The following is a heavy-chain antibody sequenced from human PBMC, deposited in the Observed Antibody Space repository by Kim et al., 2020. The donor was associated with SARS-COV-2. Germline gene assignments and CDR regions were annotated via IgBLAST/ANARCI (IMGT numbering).Heavy chain of an antibody. Sequence: AGSMGGRFTIARDNAKNSLYLQMNSLRAEDTAVYYCAREVFSNDMDVWGQGTTVTVSS. J-gene: IGHJ6*02. V-gene: IGHV3-7*03. CDR3: AREVFSNDMDV.